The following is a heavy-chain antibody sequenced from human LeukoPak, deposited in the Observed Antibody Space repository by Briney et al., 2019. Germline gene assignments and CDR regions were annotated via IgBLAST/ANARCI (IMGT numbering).Heavy chain of an antibody. Sequence: SETLSLTCTVSGGSISSSSYYWGWIRLPPGKGLEWIGSINYSGSTYYNPSLKSRVTISVDTSKNQFSLKLSSVTAADTAVYYCARRPRHIVVVVAATDYFDYWGQGTLVTVSS. J-gene: IGHJ4*02. V-gene: IGHV4-39*01. CDR1: GGSISSSSYY. CDR3: ARRPRHIVVVVAATDYFDY. CDR2: INYSGST. D-gene: IGHD2-15*01.